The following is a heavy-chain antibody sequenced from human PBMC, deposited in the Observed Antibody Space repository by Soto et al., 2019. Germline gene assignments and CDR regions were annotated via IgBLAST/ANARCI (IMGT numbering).Heavy chain of an antibody. CDR1: GGSISSGDYY. Sequence: QVQLQESGPGLVKPSQTLSLTCTVSGGSISSGDYYWSWIRQHPGKGLEWIGYIYYSGSTYYNPSLKRRATISVDTSKNQVSLKLSSVTAADTAVYYCARWWSGSRQGFDPWGQGTLVTVSS. CDR3: ARWWSGSRQGFDP. V-gene: IGHV4-31*03. CDR2: IYYSGST. D-gene: IGHD3-3*01. J-gene: IGHJ5*02.